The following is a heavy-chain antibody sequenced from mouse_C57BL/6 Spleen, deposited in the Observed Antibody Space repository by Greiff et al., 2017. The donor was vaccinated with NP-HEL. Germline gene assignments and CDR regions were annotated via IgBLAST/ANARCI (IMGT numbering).Heavy chain of an antibody. CDR1: GFTFSDYG. CDR2: ISSGSSTI. Sequence: EVLLVESGGGLVKPGGSLKLSCAASGFTFSDYGMHWVRQAPEKGLEWVAYISSGSSTIYYADTVKGRFTISRDNAKNTLFLQMTRLRSEDTAMYYCATEGYYYAMDYWGQGTSVTVSS. CDR3: ATEGYYYAMDY. V-gene: IGHV5-17*01. J-gene: IGHJ4*01.